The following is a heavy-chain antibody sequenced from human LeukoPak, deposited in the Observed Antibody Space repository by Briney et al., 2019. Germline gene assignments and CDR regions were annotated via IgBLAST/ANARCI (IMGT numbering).Heavy chain of an antibody. J-gene: IGHJ6*03. CDR1: GGSFSGYY. Sequence: SESLSLTCAVYGGSFSGYYWSWIRQPPGKGLEWIGEINHSGSTNYNPSLKSRVTISVDTSKNQFSLKLSSVTAADTAVYYCARGMYYYYYYMDVWGKGTTVTVSS. V-gene: IGHV4-34*01. CDR2: INHSGST. CDR3: ARGMYYYYYYMDV.